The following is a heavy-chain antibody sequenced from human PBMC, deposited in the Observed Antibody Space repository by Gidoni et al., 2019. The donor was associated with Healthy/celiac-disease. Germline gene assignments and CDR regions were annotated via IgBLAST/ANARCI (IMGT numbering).Heavy chain of an antibody. Sequence: DYGMSWVRQAPGKGLEWVSGINWNGGSTGYADSVKGRFTISRDNAKNSLYLQMNSLRAEDTALYHCARVSSWYNYDYWGQGTLVTVSS. V-gene: IGHV3-20*01. CDR1: DYG. J-gene: IGHJ4*02. CDR2: INWNGGST. D-gene: IGHD6-13*01. CDR3: ARVSSWYNYDY.